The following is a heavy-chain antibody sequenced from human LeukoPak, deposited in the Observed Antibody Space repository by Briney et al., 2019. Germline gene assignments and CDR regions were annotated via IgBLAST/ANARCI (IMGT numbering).Heavy chain of an antibody. V-gene: IGHV3-48*03. CDR2: ISSSGSTI. J-gene: IGHJ6*04. CDR3: AELGITMIGGV. Sequence: QTGGSLRLSCAASGFTFRSYEMNWVRQAPGKGLEWVSYISSSGSTIYYADSVKGRFTISRDNAKNSLYLQMNSLRAEDTAVYYCAELGITMIGGVWGKGTTVSISS. CDR1: GFTFRSYE. D-gene: IGHD3-10*02.